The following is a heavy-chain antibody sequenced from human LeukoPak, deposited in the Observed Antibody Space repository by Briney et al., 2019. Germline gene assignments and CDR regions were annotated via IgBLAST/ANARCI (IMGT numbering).Heavy chain of an antibody. V-gene: IGHV3-30*18. D-gene: IGHD7-27*01. CDR2: ISYDGSNK. CDR3: AKAGDVDY. Sequence: GGSLRLSCAASGFTFSSYGMHWVRQAPGKGLEWVAVISYDGSNKYYADSVKGLFTISRDNSKNTLYLQMNSLRAEDTAVYYGAKAGDVDYWGQGTLVTVSS. J-gene: IGHJ4*02. CDR1: GFTFSSYG.